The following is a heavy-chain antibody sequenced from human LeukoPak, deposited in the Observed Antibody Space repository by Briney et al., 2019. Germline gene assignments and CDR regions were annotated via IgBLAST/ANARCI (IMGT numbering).Heavy chain of an antibody. D-gene: IGHD3-9*01. V-gene: IGHV4-34*01. Sequence: SETLSLTCGVYGGSFSGYYWSWVRQPPGKGLEWIGKIAHSGSTNYNPSLKSRVTISVDTSKNQFSLNLRSVTAADTAVYYCARSATLVRNYYYYYMDVWGKGTTVTVSS. CDR1: GGSFSGYY. J-gene: IGHJ6*03. CDR3: ARSATLVRNYYYYYMDV. CDR2: IAHSGST.